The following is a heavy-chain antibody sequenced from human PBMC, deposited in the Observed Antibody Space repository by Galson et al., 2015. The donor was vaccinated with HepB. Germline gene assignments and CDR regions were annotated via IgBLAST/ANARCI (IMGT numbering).Heavy chain of an antibody. J-gene: IGHJ4*02. CDR2: FYPGDSIA. D-gene: IGHD3-10*01. V-gene: IGHV5-51*01. Sequence: QSGAEVKKPGESLKISCKGSGYDFINYWIGWVRQKPGKGLEWMGIFYPGDSIARYSPSFQGQVTMSVDKSINTAYLQWSSLKASDSGFYYCARRGSGPAPPHYWGQGTLVTVSS. CDR3: ARRGSGPAPPHY. CDR1: GYDFINYW.